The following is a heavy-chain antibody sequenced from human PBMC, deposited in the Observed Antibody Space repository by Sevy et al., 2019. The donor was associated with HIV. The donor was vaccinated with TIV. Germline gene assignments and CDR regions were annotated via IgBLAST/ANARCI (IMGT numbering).Heavy chain of an antibody. CDR3: AGVGTYYYGSGSYYREN. CDR2: IYYSGST. CDR1: GGSISSGGYY. J-gene: IGHJ4*02. Sequence: SETLSLTCTVSGGSISSGGYYWSWIRQHPGKGLEWIGYIYYSGSTYYNPSLKSRVTISVDTSKNQFSLELSSGTAADTAVYYCAGVGTYYYGSGSYYRENWGQGTLVTVSS. V-gene: IGHV4-31*03. D-gene: IGHD3-10*01.